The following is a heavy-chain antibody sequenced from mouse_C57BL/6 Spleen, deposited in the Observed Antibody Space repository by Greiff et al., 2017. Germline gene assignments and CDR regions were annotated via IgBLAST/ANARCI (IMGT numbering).Heavy chain of an antibody. V-gene: IGHV5-17*01. CDR1: GFTFSDYG. J-gene: IGHJ2*01. D-gene: IGHD1-1*01. CDR3: ARDTTVVGPFDY. Sequence: EVKLVESGGGLVQPGGSLKLSCAASGFTFSDYGMPWVRQAPEKGLEWVAYISSGSSTIYYADTVKGRFIISRDNAKNTLFLQMTSLRSEDTAMYYCARDTTVVGPFDYWGQGTTLTVSS. CDR2: ISSGSSTI.